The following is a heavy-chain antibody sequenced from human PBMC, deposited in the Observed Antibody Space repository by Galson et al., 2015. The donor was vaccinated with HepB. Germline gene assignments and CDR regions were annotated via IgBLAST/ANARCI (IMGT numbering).Heavy chain of an antibody. J-gene: IGHJ4*02. CDR2: TYYRSMWYT. CDR3: AREEAGTYCFDN. V-gene: IGHV6-1*01. CDR1: GDSVSNNNAA. Sequence: CAISGDSVSNNNAAWNWIRQSPSRGLEWLGRTYYRSMWYTDYAPSVKSRITVYPYTSTNQFSLEVTSVTPDDTAVYFCAREEAGTYCFDNWGQGTLVTVSS. D-gene: IGHD6-19*01.